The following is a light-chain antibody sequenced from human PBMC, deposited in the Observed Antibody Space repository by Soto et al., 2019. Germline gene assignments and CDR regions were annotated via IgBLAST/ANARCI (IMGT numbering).Light chain of an antibody. V-gene: IGKV1-39*01. CDR3: QQYYSTPV. Sequence: DLQMTQSPSSLSASVGDRVTITCLASQSISSYLNWYQQKPGKAPKLLIYAAPSLESGVPSRFSGSGSGTDFTLTISSLQPEDFATYYCQQYYSTPVFGQGTKLEIK. CDR2: AAP. J-gene: IGKJ2*01. CDR1: QSISSY.